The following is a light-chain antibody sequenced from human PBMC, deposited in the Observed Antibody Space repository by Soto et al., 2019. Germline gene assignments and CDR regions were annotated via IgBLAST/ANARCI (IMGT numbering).Light chain of an antibody. V-gene: IGLV2-14*01. CDR1: SSDVGGYNY. J-gene: IGLJ1*01. CDR3: SSYTSSSTLV. Sequence: QSALTQPASVSGSPGQPITTSCPGTSSDVGGYNYVSWYQQHPGKAPKLMIYEVSNRPSGLSNRFSGSKSGNTASLTISGLQAEDEADYYCSSYTSSSTLVFGTGTKVTVL. CDR2: EVS.